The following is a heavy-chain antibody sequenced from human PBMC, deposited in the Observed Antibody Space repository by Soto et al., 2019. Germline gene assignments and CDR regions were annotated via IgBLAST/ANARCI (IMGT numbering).Heavy chain of an antibody. D-gene: IGHD6-19*01. J-gene: IGHJ4*02. Sequence: GESLKISCQGSGYSFTSYWIAWVRQMPEKGLELMGIIYPDDSDTRYSPSFQGQVTISDDKSISTAYLQWSSLKASDTAMYYCARPFDTSGRYDYWGQGTLVTVSS. CDR3: ARPFDTSGRYDY. V-gene: IGHV5-51*01. CDR2: IYPDDSDT. CDR1: GYSFTSYW.